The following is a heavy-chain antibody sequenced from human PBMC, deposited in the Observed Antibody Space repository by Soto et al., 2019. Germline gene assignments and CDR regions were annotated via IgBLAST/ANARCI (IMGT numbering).Heavy chain of an antibody. CDR2: IWYDGSNK. D-gene: IGHD2-2*01. CDR3: ARAEQRYCSSTSCYAPFIFDP. J-gene: IGHJ5*02. V-gene: IGHV3-33*01. Sequence: QVQLVESGGGVVQPGRSLRLSCAASGFTFSSYGMHWVRQAPGKGLEWVAVIWYDGSNKYYADSVKGRFTISRDNSKNTLYRQMNSLRAEDTAVYYCARAEQRYCSSTSCYAPFIFDPWGQGTLVTVSS. CDR1: GFTFSSYG.